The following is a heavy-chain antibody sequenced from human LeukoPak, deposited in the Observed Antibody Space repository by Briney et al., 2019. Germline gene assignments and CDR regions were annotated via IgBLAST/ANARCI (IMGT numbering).Heavy chain of an antibody. J-gene: IGHJ4*02. Sequence: GGSLRLSCAASGFTFSSYAMHWVRQAPGKGLEWVAVISYDGSNKYYADSVKGRFTISRDNSKNTLYLQMNSLRAEDTAVYYCAKEATMYTSTWYDYWGQGTLVTVSS. CDR2: ISYDGSNK. CDR1: GFTFSSYA. D-gene: IGHD6-13*01. CDR3: AKEATMYTSTWYDY. V-gene: IGHV3-30-3*02.